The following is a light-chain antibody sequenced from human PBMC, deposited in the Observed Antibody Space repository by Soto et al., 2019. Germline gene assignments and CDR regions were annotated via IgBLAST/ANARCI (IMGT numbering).Light chain of an antibody. Sequence: DIQMTQSPSTLSASVGDRVTITCRASQSINNWLAWYQQKPREAPKLLIRTASRLESGVPSRLSGSGSGTEFTLTISSLQPEDSVTLHCQQYNSFSSFGQGTQVEI. J-gene: IGKJ1*01. CDR1: QSINNW. CDR2: TAS. CDR3: QQYNSFSS. V-gene: IGKV1-5*03.